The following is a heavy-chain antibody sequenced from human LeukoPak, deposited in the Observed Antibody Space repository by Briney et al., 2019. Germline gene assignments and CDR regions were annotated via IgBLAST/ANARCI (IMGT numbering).Heavy chain of an antibody. CDR3: ARRKISYAFDI. D-gene: IGHD3-10*01. J-gene: IGHJ3*02. CDR2: INHSGST. CDR1: GGSFSGYY. V-gene: IGHV4-34*01. Sequence: SETLSLTCAVYGGSFSGYYWSWIRQPPGKGLEWIGEINHSGSTNYNPSLKSRVTVSVDTSKNQFSLKLSSVTAADTAVYYCARRKISYAFDIWGQGTMVTVSS.